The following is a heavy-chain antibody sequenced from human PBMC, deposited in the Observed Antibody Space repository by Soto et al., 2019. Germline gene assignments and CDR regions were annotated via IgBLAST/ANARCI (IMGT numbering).Heavy chain of an antibody. V-gene: IGHV1-18*01. D-gene: IGHD2-2*01. Sequence: ASVKVSCKASGYTFTSYGISWVRQAPGQGLEWMGWISAYNGNTNYAQKLQGRVTMTTDTSTSTAYMELRSLRSDDTAVYYCARGSCSSTSCYSAGDYWGQGTLVTVSS. CDR3: ARGSCSSTSCYSAGDY. CDR1: GYTFTSYG. CDR2: ISAYNGNT. J-gene: IGHJ4*02.